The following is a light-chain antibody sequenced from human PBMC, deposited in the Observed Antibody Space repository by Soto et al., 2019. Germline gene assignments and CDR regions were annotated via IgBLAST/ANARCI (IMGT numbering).Light chain of an antibody. CDR3: QLRSNWPPVT. J-gene: IGKJ5*01. CDR1: QSVGGY. Sequence: EIVLTQSPATLSLSPGERATLSCRASQSVGGYFAWYQLKPGQAPRLLIYDASNRATGIPARFSGSGSGTDFTLTISSLEPEDFAVYYCQLRSNWPPVTFGQGTRLEIK. V-gene: IGKV3-11*01. CDR2: DAS.